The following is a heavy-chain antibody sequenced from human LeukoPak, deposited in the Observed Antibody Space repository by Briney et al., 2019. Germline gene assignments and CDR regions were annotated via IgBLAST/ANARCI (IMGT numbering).Heavy chain of an antibody. V-gene: IGHV3-7*01. CDR1: GFTFSSYW. CDR2: IKQDGSEK. Sequence: GRSLRLSCAASGFTFSSYWMSWVRQAPGKGLEWVANIKQDGSEKYYVDSVKGRFTISRDNAKNSLYLQMNSLRAEDTAVYYCARMAVAGTFYYGMDVWGQGTTVTVSS. J-gene: IGHJ6*02. D-gene: IGHD6-19*01. CDR3: ARMAVAGTFYYGMDV.